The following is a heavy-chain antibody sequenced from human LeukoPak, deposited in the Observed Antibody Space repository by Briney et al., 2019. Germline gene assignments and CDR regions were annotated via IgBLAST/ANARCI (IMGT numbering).Heavy chain of an antibody. V-gene: IGHV4-38-2*02. D-gene: IGHD3-10*01. CDR2: IYHSGRT. Sequence: SETLSLTCTVSGYSISSGYYWGWIRQPPGKGLEWIGSIYHSGRTYYNPSLKSRVTISVDTSKNQFSLKLSSVTAADTAVYYCARSGTTMVRGVIINWGQGTLVTVSS. CDR3: ARSGTTMVRGVIIN. CDR1: GYSISSGYY. J-gene: IGHJ4*02.